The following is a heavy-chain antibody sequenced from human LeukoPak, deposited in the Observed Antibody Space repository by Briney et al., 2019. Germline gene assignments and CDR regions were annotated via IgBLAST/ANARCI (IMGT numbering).Heavy chain of an antibody. Sequence: PGGSLRLSCAASGFTISTFWMSWVRQAPGKGLEWVANINQHENEKNYVDSVRGRFTIYRDNAKNSLYLQMNNLRAGDTGIYYCVSGGWFLNYCGQGTLVTVSS. D-gene: IGHD6-19*01. J-gene: IGHJ4*02. CDR1: GFTISTFW. CDR3: VSGGWFLNY. V-gene: IGHV3-7*01. CDR2: INQHENEK.